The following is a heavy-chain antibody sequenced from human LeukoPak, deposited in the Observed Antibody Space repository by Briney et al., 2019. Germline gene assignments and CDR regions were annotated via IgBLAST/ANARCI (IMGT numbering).Heavy chain of an antibody. CDR1: GYTFTTYD. Sequence: ASVKVSCKASGYTFTTYDFNWVRQATGQGLEWMGWMNPNSGNTGYAQKFQGRVTMTRNTSINTAFTDLSSLRSEDTAVYYCARGPDFGADYYYGMDVWGQGTTVTVSS. CDR3: ARGPDFGADYYYGMDV. CDR2: MNPNSGNT. D-gene: IGHD3-3*01. V-gene: IGHV1-8*01. J-gene: IGHJ6*02.